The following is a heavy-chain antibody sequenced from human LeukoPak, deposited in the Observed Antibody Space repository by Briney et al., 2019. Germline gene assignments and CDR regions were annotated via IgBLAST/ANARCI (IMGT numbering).Heavy chain of an antibody. CDR3: ARDYGGKGLDC. CDR1: GFSFSSYE. CDR2: ISSDGSNI. D-gene: IGHD4-23*01. V-gene: IGHV3-48*03. Sequence: GGSLRLSCAASGFSFSSYEMNWVRQAPGKGLEWVSYISSDGSNIYYADSVKGRFTISRDNSRNSLYLQMNSLRAEDTAVYYCARDYGGKGLDCWGQGTLVTVSS. J-gene: IGHJ4*02.